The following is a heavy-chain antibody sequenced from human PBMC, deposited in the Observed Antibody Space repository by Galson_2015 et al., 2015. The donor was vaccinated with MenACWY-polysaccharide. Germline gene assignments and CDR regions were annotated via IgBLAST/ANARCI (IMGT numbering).Heavy chain of an antibody. J-gene: IGHJ6*02. CDR3: ARGHYGLDV. Sequence: SLRLSCAASGFSLGAWYMSWIRQAPGKGLEWVSYISKTGDSIYYADPARGRFTIFRDNARNSLFLQMNSLDAEDTAIYYCARGHYGLDVWGQGTTVTVSS. V-gene: IGHV3-11*01. CDR2: ISKTGDSI. CDR1: GFSLGAWY.